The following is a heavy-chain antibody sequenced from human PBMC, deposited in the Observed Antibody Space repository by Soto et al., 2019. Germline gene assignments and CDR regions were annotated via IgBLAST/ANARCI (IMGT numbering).Heavy chain of an antibody. CDR3: ARDSSGYYWGWFDP. D-gene: IGHD3-22*01. CDR1: GGSISSYY. Sequence: PSETLSLTCTVSGGSISSYYWSWIRQPPGKGLEWIGYIYYSGSTNYNPSLKSRVTISVDTSKNQFSLKLSSVTAADTAVYYCARDSSGYYWGWFDPWGQGTLVTVSS. CDR2: IYYSGST. V-gene: IGHV4-59*01. J-gene: IGHJ5*02.